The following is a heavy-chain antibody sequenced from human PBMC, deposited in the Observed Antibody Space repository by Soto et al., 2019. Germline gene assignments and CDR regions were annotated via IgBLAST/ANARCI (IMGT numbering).Heavy chain of an antibody. Sequence: PGGSLRLSCAASGFTFSNAWMSWVRQAPGKGLEWVGRIKSKTDGGTTDYAAPVKGRFTISRDDSKNTLYLQMNSLKTEDTAVYYCTTGYCSSTSCYEGDYYYGMDVWGQGTTATVSS. J-gene: IGHJ6*02. V-gene: IGHV3-15*01. CDR2: IKSKTDGGTT. CDR1: GFTFSNAW. CDR3: TTGYCSSTSCYEGDYYYGMDV. D-gene: IGHD2-2*01.